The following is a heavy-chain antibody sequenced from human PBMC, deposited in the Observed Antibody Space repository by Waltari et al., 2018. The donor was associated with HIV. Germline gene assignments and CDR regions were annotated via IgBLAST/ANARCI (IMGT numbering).Heavy chain of an antibody. CDR3: AKSDFTELVRGQKAFDV. CDR1: GGAFDPFA. Sequence: QAQLVQSGPETKKPGSSVTVYCQASGGAFDPFASTSVRQTPGQGLEWWEGTAPFFGVIYAQDFNGRVTITSNPSTRTVFLELGGLRPDDTAVYFCAKSDFTELVRGQKAFDVWGQGT. J-gene: IGHJ3*01. D-gene: IGHD1-26*01. CDR2: TAPFFGV. V-gene: IGHV1-69*19.